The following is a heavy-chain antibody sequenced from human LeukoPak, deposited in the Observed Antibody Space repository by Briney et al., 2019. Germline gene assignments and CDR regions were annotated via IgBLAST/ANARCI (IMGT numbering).Heavy chain of an antibody. J-gene: IGHJ3*02. CDR2: ISSSGSTI. CDR1: GFTFSDYY. D-gene: IGHD3-22*01. CDR3: ARVRSGYYHDAFDI. Sequence: PGGSLRLSXAASGFTFSDYYMSWIRQAPGKGLEWVSYISSSGSTIYYADFVKGRFTISRDNAKSSLHLQMNSLRVEDTAVYYCARVRSGYYHDAFDIWGQGTMVTVSS. V-gene: IGHV3-11*04.